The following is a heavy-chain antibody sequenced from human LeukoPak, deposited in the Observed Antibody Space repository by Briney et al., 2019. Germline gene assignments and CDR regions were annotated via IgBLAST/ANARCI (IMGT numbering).Heavy chain of an antibody. J-gene: IGHJ4*02. CDR1: GYTFTSNY. CDR3: ARAHPQVGAPSD. CDR2: INPSGGST. Sequence: ASVKVSCKAFGYTFTSNYMHWVRQAPGQGLEWMGIINPSGGSTSYAQKFQGRVTMTRDMSTSTVYMELSSLRSEDTAVYYCARAHPQVGAPSDWGQGTLVTVSS. D-gene: IGHD1-26*01. V-gene: IGHV1-46*01.